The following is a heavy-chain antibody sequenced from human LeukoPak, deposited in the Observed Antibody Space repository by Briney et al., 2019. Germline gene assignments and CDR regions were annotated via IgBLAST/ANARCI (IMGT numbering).Heavy chain of an antibody. J-gene: IGHJ5*02. CDR2: ISGYNGYT. V-gene: IGHV1-18*01. CDR1: GYTFISYG. Sequence: ASVKVSFKAFGYTFISYGVTWVRQAPGQGLEWMGWISGYNGYTNYAQNFQDRVTMTTDTSTNTAYMELRSLRSDDTAVYYCARLGCCTNGVCYRKHNRLDPWGQGTLVTVSP. D-gene: IGHD2-8*01. CDR3: ARLGCCTNGVCYRKHNRLDP.